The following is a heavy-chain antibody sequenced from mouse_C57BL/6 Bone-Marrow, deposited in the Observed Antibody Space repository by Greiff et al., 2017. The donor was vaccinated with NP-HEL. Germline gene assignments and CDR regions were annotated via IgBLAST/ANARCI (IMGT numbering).Heavy chain of an antibody. V-gene: IGHV14-3*01. J-gene: IGHJ3*01. CDR3: ACGYYGAY. CDR1: GFNFTNTC. CDR2: IDPANGNT. Sequence: EVQLQQSVAELVKPGASVKLSCTASGFNFTNTCMHWVKQRPGQGLEWIGRIDPANGNTNYTPKFQGKATLTADTSSSTAYLQLSSQTSEVTAIYYCACGYYGAYWGQGTLVTVSA. D-gene: IGHD2-3*01.